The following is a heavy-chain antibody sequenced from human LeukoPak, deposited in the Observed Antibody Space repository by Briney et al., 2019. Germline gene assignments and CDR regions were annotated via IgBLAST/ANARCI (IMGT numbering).Heavy chain of an antibody. CDR2: INTDGSST. Sequence: GGSLRLSCAASGFTFSSYWMYWVRQVPGKGRECVSRINTDGSSTTYGESVKGRFTMSRDNAKNTLYLQMNNLRAEDTALYYCAKASMRYYYSPHGMDVWGQGTTVTVSS. CDR1: GFTFSSYW. CDR3: AKASMRYYYSPHGMDV. D-gene: IGHD2/OR15-2a*01. V-gene: IGHV3-74*01. J-gene: IGHJ6*02.